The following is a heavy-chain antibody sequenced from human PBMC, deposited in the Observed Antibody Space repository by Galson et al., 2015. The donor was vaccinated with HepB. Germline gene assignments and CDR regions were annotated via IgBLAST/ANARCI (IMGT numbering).Heavy chain of an antibody. CDR2: INPSGGST. V-gene: IGHV1-46*01. CDR1: GYTFTSYY. Sequence: SVKVSCKASGYTFTSYYMHWVRQAPGQGLEWMGIINPSGGSTSYAQKFQGRVTMTRDTSTSTVYMELSSLRSEDTAVYYCAREEDASTIFGVVSFFDYWGQGTLVTVSS. CDR3: AREEDASTIFGVVSFFDY. D-gene: IGHD3-3*01. J-gene: IGHJ4*02.